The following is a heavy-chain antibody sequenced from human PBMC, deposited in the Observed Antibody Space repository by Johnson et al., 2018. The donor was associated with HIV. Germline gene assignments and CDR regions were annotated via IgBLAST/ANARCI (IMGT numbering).Heavy chain of an antibody. CDR1: GFSFSSFS. D-gene: IGHD1-26*01. Sequence: VQLVESGGGLVQPGGSLRLSCAASGFSFSSFSMHWVRQAPGKGLEYVSTTSSNGDRTYYANSVKGRFIISRDNSKNTLYLQMNSLRAEDTAVYYCARDKGGIVGYDAFDIWGQGTMVTVSS. V-gene: IGHV3-64*01. CDR2: TSSNGDRT. J-gene: IGHJ3*02. CDR3: ARDKGGIVGYDAFDI.